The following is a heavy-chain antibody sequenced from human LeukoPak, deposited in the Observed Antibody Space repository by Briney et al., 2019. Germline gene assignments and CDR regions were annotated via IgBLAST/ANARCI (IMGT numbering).Heavy chain of an antibody. V-gene: IGHV4-59*01. CDR3: ARAGVYSYGFPQPYYYYYMDV. CDR2: IYYSGST. Sequence: SETLSLTCTVSGGSISSYYCSWIRQPPGKGLEWIGYIYYSGSTNYNPSLKSRVTISVDTSKNQFSLKLSSVTAADTAVYYCARAGVYSYGFPQPYYYYYMDVWGKGTTVTVSS. CDR1: GGSISSYY. J-gene: IGHJ6*03. D-gene: IGHD5-18*01.